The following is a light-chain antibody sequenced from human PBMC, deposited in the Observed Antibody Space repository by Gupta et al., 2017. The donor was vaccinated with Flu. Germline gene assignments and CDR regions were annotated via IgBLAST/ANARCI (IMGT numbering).Light chain of an antibody. CDR3: NSRESTNNNQGV. CDR1: CIRRCY. Sequence: TDRTTSTCACIRRCYESCYQQKPGQAPVLIIYANNIRRSGVPDRFSGSSSGNTAALTITGAQAEEEADYYCNSRESTNNNQGVFGGGTKLTVL. J-gene: IGLJ3*02. CDR2: ANN. V-gene: IGLV3-19*01.